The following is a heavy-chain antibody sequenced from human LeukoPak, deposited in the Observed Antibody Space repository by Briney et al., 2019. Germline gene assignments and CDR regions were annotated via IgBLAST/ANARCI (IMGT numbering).Heavy chain of an antibody. CDR2: ISGSGGST. D-gene: IGHD3-22*01. CDR3: AKRGEITMIVVVIDAFDI. CDR1: GFTFSSYA. V-gene: IGHV3-23*01. J-gene: IGHJ3*02. Sequence: PGGSLRLSCAASGFTFSSYAMSWVRQAPGKGLEWVSAISGSGGSTYYADSVKGRFTISRDNSKNTLYLQMNSLRAEDTAVYYCAKRGEITMIVVVIDAFDIWGQGTMVTVSS.